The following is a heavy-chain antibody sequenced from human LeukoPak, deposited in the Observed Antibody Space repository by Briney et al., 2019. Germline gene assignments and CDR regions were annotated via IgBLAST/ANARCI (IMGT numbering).Heavy chain of an antibody. J-gene: IGHJ1*01. CDR3: STAVNGSYFD. Sequence: GGSLRLSCAASGFTFTYAWMNWVRQAPGKGLEGVGRIKSNPDAGTADYAAPVKRRFTISRDDSRNTLYLQMNNLEIDDTAVYFCSTAVNGSYFDWGQGTLVIVSS. CDR1: GFTFTYAW. CDR2: IKSNPDAGTA. D-gene: IGHD1-26*01. V-gene: IGHV3-15*01.